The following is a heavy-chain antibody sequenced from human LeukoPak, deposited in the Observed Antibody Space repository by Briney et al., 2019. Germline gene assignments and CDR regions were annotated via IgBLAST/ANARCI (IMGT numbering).Heavy chain of an antibody. CDR2: IIPLFGTA. D-gene: IGHD5-24*01. Sequence: ASVKVSCKASGGTFSSYAISWVRQAPGQGLEWMGGIIPLFGTANYAQKFQGRVTITTDESTSTAYMELSSLRSEDTAVYYCAREGEDGYNRGRGAFNIWGQGTMVTVSS. V-gene: IGHV1-69*05. J-gene: IGHJ3*02. CDR1: GGTFSSYA. CDR3: AREGEDGYNRGRGAFNI.